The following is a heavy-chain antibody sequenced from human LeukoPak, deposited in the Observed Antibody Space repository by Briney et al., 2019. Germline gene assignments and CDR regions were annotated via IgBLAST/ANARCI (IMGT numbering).Heavy chain of an antibody. CDR3: ARGAWFDP. J-gene: IGHJ5*02. V-gene: IGHV4-4*07. CDR2: IFHSGST. CDR1: GGSIGSYY. Sequence: SETLSLTCNVLGGSIGSYYWSCIRQPAGKGLEWIGRIFHSGSTNYNPSLKSRVIMSVDTSKNQFSLKLNSVTAADTAVYYCARGAWFDPWGLGTLVTVSS.